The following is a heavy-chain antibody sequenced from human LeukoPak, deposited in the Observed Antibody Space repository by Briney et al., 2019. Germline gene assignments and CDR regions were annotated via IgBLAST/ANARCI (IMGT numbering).Heavy chain of an antibody. V-gene: IGHV4-34*01. J-gene: IGHJ4*02. CDR3: ARGYNLFDY. D-gene: IGHD5-24*01. CDR2: INHSGST. Sequence: SETLSRTCAVYGGSFSGYYWSWIRQPPGKGLEWIGEINHSGSTNYNPSLKSRVTISEDTSKNQFSLKLSSVTAADTAVYYCARGYNLFDYWGQGTLVTVSS. CDR1: GGSFSGYY.